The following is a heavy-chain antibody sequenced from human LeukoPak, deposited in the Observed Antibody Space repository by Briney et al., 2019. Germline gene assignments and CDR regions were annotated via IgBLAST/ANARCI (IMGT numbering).Heavy chain of an antibody. D-gene: IGHD6-19*01. J-gene: IGHJ4*02. CDR3: ARVPFGIAVKVY. V-gene: IGHV3-20*04. CDR1: GFTFDDYG. CDR2: INWNGGST. Sequence: GSLRLFCAASGFTFDDYGMSWVRQAPGKGLEWVSGINWNGGSTGYADSVKGRFTISRDNAKNSLYLQMNSLRAEDTALYYCARVPFGIAVKVYWGQGTLVTVSS.